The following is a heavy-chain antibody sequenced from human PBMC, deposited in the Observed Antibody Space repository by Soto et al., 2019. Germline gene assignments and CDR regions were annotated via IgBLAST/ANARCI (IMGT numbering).Heavy chain of an antibody. CDR2: IYYSGST. V-gene: IGHV4-61*01. Sequence: SETLSLTCNVSGVIVSRGTYYWSWIRQPPGKGLEWIGYIYYSGSTNYNPSLKSRVTISVDTSKNQFSLKLSSVTAADTVMYYCAIHPLADHSLWEPDPCGPGTLVTVSS. CDR3: AIHPLADHSLWEPDP. J-gene: IGHJ5*02. CDR1: GVIVSRGTYY. D-gene: IGHD1-26*01.